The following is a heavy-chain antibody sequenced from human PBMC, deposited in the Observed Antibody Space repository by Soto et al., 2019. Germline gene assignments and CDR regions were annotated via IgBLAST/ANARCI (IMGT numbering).Heavy chain of an antibody. D-gene: IGHD3-3*02. CDR3: ARDLGYLHGRLHFDY. Sequence: QVQLVQSGAEVKKPVASVKVSCKASGYTFTSYGISWVRQATGQGREWMGWLSAYNGNTNYAQKLQGRVTMTTDTSTSKDYTELSSRRSDDTAGYYFARDLGYLHGRLHFDYWGKGTLVTVSS. V-gene: IGHV1-18*01. J-gene: IGHJ4*02. CDR2: LSAYNGNT. CDR1: GYTFTSYG.